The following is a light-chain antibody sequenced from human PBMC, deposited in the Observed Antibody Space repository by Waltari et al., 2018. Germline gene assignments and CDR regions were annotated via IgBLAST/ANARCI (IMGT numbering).Light chain of an antibody. CDR2: RND. J-gene: IGLJ1*01. Sequence: QSVLTQPPSASGTPGQRVTISCSGSSSNLGSNYVYCYQQVPGTAPKLLIYRNDQRPSGVPDRFSGSKSGTSASLATSGLRFEDEADFYCAAWDDSLSGYVFGTATEVTVL. CDR3: AAWDDSLSGYV. V-gene: IGLV1-47*01. CDR1: SSNLGSNY.